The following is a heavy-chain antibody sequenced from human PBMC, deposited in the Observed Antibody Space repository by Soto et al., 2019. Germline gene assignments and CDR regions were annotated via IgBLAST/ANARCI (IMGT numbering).Heavy chain of an antibody. CDR2: ISYDGSNK. CDR1: GFTFSSYG. D-gene: IGHD6-19*01. J-gene: IGHJ3*02. V-gene: IGHV3-30*18. Sequence: QVQLVESGGGVVQPGRSLRLSCAASGFTFSSYGMHWVRQAPGKGLEWVAVISYDGSNKYYADSVKGRFTISRENSKNTLYLQMNSLRAEDTAVYYCAKDEESSSGWYASGAFDIWGQGTMVTVSS. CDR3: AKDEESSSGWYASGAFDI.